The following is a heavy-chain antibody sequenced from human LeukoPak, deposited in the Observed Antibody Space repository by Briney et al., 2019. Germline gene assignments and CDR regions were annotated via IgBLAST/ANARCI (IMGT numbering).Heavy chain of an antibody. V-gene: IGHV3-74*01. Sequence: GGSLRLSCAASGFSFSSYWMHWVRQAPGKGLVWVSRINSDGSTTIYADSVKGRFTISRDNAKNSLYLRLNSLRAEDTAVYYCARSLVVGATYPYHWGRGTLVTVSS. CDR3: ARSLVVGATYPYH. J-gene: IGHJ5*02. CDR1: GFSFSSYW. CDR2: INSDGSTT. D-gene: IGHD1-26*01.